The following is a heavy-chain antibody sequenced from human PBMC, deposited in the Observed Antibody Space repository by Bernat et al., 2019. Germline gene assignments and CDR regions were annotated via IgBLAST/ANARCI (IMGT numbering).Heavy chain of an antibody. CDR2: ISYDGSNK. Sequence: QVQLVESGGGVVQPGRSLRLSCAASGFTFSSYAMHWVRQAPGKGLEWVAVISYDGSNKYYADSVKGRFTISRDNSKNALFLQMNSLRADDTAVYYCAKEERISGLFKWFDSWGQGTLVTVSS. J-gene: IGHJ5*01. CDR1: GFTFSSYA. D-gene: IGHD6-25*01. V-gene: IGHV3-30*07. CDR3: AKEERISGLFKWFDS.